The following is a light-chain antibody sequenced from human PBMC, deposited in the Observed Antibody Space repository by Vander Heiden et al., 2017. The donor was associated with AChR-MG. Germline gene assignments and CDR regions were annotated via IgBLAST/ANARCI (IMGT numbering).Light chain of an antibody. Sequence: SYELTQPLSVSVALGQTATITCGGNNIGSKSVHWYQQKPGQAPVWVMYRDKNRPSGISERFAGSNSGNTATLTISGVQAGDESDYYCQVWDSNTVIFGGGTKLTVL. CDR1: NIGSKS. CDR3: QVWDSNTVI. J-gene: IGLJ2*01. CDR2: RDK. V-gene: IGLV3-9*01.